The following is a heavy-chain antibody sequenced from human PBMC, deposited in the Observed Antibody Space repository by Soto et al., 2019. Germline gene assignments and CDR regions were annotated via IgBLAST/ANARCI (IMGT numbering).Heavy chain of an antibody. Sequence: QVQLQQWGAGLLKPSGTLSLTCAVYGGSFNSFYWSWIRQAPGKGLEWIGEINHSGRTNYNPSLKSRVTILVDPSKNQFSLNLTSVTAAATAVYYCAREYSSSYYFDYWGQGTLVTVSS. CDR2: INHSGRT. V-gene: IGHV4-34*02. CDR3: AREYSSSYYFDY. J-gene: IGHJ4*02. CDR1: GGSFNSFY. D-gene: IGHD6-6*01.